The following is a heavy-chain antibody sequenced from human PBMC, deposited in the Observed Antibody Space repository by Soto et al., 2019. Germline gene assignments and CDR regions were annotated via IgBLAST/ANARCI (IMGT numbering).Heavy chain of an antibody. CDR3: ARGEGYSYGYGGLDY. CDR1: GFTFSSYS. Sequence: GGSLRLSCAASGFTFSSYSMNWVRQAPGKGLEWVSYISSSSSTKYYADSVKGRFTISRDNAKNSLYLQMNSLRAEDTAVYYCARGEGYSYGYGGLDYWGQGTLVTVSS. J-gene: IGHJ4*02. CDR2: ISSSSSTK. V-gene: IGHV3-48*01. D-gene: IGHD5-18*01.